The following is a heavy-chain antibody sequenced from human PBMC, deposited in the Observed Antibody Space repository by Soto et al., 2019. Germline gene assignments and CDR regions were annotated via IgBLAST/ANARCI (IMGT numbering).Heavy chain of an antibody. Sequence: GGSLRLSCAASGFTFSSYGMHWVRQAPGKGLEWVAVISYDGSNKYYADSVKGRFTISRDNSKNTLYLQMNSLRAEDTAVYYCAKIIPFQAPHGMDVWREGTTVTVSS. CDR1: GFTFSSYG. D-gene: IGHD3-3*01. CDR3: AKIIPFQAPHGMDV. V-gene: IGHV3-30*18. J-gene: IGHJ6*04. CDR2: ISYDGSNK.